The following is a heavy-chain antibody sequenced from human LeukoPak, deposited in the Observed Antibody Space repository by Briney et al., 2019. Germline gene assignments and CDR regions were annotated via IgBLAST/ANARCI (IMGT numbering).Heavy chain of an antibody. J-gene: IGHJ4*02. V-gene: IGHV4-39*01. Sequence: PSEALSLTCTVSGASISSSSYYWGWIRQPPGKGLEWIGSIYYSGTAYYNPSLRSRLTISVDTSKNQFSLTLTSVTAADTTVYYCARSVAGGKFFFDDWGQGTLVTVSS. CDR2: IYYSGTA. D-gene: IGHD2-8*02. CDR3: ARSVAGGKFFFDD. CDR1: GASISSSSYY.